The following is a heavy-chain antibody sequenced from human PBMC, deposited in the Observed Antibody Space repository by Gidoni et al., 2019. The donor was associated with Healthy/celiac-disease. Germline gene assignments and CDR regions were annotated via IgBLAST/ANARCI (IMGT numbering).Heavy chain of an antibody. CDR3: ARGGDSSSRDAFDI. Sequence: QLQLVESGGGVVQPGWSLRLSCAASGSTFRSYAMHWVRQAPGKGLGWVTVISYDGSNKYYADSVKGRFTISRDNSKNTLYLQMNSLRAEDTAVYYCARGGDSSSRDAFDIWGQGTMVTVSS. CDR2: ISYDGSNK. J-gene: IGHJ3*02. CDR1: GSTFRSYA. D-gene: IGHD6-13*01. V-gene: IGHV3-30-3*01.